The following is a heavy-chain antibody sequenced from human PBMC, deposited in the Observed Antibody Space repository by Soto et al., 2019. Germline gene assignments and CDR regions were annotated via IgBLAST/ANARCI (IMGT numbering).Heavy chain of an antibody. Sequence: PGGSLRLSCAASGFTFSSYAMSWVRQAPGKGLEWVSAISGSGGSTYYADSVKGRFTISRDNSKNTLYLQMNSLRAEDTAVYYCANPSAVATRYGMDVWGQGTTVTVSS. D-gene: IGHD5-12*01. V-gene: IGHV3-23*01. CDR2: ISGSGGST. CDR1: GFTFSSYA. CDR3: ANPSAVATRYGMDV. J-gene: IGHJ6*02.